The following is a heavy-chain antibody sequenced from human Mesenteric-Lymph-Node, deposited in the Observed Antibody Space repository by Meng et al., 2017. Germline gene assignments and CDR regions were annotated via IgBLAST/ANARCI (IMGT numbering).Heavy chain of an antibody. CDR2: ITANGYST. V-gene: IGHV3-23*01. D-gene: IGHD5-24*01. J-gene: IGHJ4*02. Sequence: GGSLRLSCSVSGFTFSNYAMNWVRQAPGEGLEWVSAITANGYSTYYADSVKGRFTISRDNSKNTVYVQMNSLRGEDTAVYYCARRHFNYREDCWGQGTQVTVSS. CDR1: GFTFSNYA. CDR3: ARRHFNYREDC.